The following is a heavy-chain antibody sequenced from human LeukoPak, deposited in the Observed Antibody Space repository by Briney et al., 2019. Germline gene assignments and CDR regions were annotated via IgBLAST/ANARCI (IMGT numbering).Heavy chain of an antibody. D-gene: IGHD3-3*01. CDR2: INHSGST. V-gene: IGHV4-34*01. CDR1: GGSFSGYY. CDR3: ARGRSRSGYYTSQIGSYFDY. J-gene: IGHJ4*02. Sequence: PSETLSLTCAVYGGSFSGYYWSWIRQPPGKGLEWIGEINHSGSTNYNPSLKSRVTISVDTSKNQFSLKLSSVTAADTAVYYCARGRSRSGYYTSQIGSYFDYWGQGTLVTVSS.